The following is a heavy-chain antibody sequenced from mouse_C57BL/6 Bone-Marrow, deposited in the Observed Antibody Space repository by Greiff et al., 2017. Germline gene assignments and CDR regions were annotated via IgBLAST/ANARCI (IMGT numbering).Heavy chain of an antibody. D-gene: IGHD1-1*01. CDR1: GYTFTSYG. Sequence: VQLQQSGAELARPGASVKLSCKASGYTFTSYGISWVKQRTGQGLEWIGKIYPGSGNTNYNEKFKGKATLTADKSSSTAYMELRSLTSEDSAVYFCARFTTVVEVRFAYWGQGTLVTVSA. J-gene: IGHJ3*01. CDR2: IYPGSGNT. V-gene: IGHV1-81*01. CDR3: ARFTTVVEVRFAY.